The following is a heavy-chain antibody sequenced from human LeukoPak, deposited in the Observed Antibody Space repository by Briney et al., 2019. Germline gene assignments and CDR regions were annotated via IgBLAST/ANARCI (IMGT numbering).Heavy chain of an antibody. CDR3: AREGGFYRPLDY. V-gene: IGHV4-4*02. Sequence: ASETLSLTCDVSGGSVTSTNWWTWVRQPPGKGLEWIGEVPLDGRTHYTPSLKSRLIMSVDLPENHISLKLTSVTAADTAVYYCAREGGFYRPLDYSGQGTLVTVSS. D-gene: IGHD3-3*01. CDR1: GGSVTSTNW. J-gene: IGHJ4*02. CDR2: VPLDGRT.